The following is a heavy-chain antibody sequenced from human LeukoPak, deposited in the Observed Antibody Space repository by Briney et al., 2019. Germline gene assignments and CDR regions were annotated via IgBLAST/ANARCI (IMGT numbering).Heavy chain of an antibody. CDR2: INAGNGNT. D-gene: IGHD3-22*01. V-gene: IGHV1-3*01. Sequence: ASVKVSCKASGYTFTSYAMHWVRQAPGQRLEWMGWINAGNGNTKYSQKFQGRVTITRDTSASTAYMELSSLRSEDTAVYYCASTPTYYYDSSGYKYYYYGMDVWDQGTTVTVSS. J-gene: IGHJ6*02. CDR1: GYTFTSYA. CDR3: ASTPTYYYDSSGYKYYYYGMDV.